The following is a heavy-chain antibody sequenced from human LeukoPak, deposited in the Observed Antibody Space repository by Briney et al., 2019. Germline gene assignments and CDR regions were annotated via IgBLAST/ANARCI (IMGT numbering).Heavy chain of an antibody. J-gene: IGHJ5*02. CDR2: ISGSGGSI. Sequence: GGSLRLSCAASGFTFSSYAMSWVRQAPGKGLEWVSAISGSGGSIYYADSVKGRFTISRDNSKNTLYLQMNSLRAEDTAVYYCAKGPAYQPFNWFDPWGQGTLVTVSS. CDR1: GFTFSSYA. D-gene: IGHD2-2*01. V-gene: IGHV3-23*01. CDR3: AKGPAYQPFNWFDP.